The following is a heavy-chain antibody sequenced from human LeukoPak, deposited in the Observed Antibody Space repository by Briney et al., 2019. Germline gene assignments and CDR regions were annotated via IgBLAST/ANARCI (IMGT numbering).Heavy chain of an antibody. CDR3: SITMVRGAYYFDY. CDR2: IIPIFGTA. Sequence: SVKVSCKASGGTFSSYAISWVRQAPGQGLEWMGGIIPIFGTANYAQKFQGRVTITADESTSTAYMELSSLRSEDTAVYYCSITMVRGAYYFDYWGQGTLVTVSS. CDR1: GGTFSSYA. V-gene: IGHV1-69*13. D-gene: IGHD3-10*01. J-gene: IGHJ4*02.